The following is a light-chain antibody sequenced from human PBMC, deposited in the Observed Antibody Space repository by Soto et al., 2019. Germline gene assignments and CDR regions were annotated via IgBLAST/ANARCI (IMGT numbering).Light chain of an antibody. V-gene: IGKV3-11*01. CDR2: QTS. CDR3: HQRQSWPRT. Sequence: EVELTQSPGTLSLSPGQRATLSCRPSQSVSSNLAWYQHRPGQAPRLLIYQTSIRAAGIPARFSASGSGTDFTLTISDVQPEDFALYYCHQRQSWPRTFGQGTKVDIK. CDR1: QSVSSN. J-gene: IGKJ1*01.